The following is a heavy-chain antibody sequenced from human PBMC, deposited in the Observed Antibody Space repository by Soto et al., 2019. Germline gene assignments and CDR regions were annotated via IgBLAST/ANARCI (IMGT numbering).Heavy chain of an antibody. CDR2: ISWNSGTI. J-gene: IGHJ4*02. D-gene: IGHD3-10*01. Sequence: PGGSLRLSGAASGFSFDDYAMHWVRQAPGKGLEWVTGISWNSGTIGYADSVKGRFTISRDNAKNSLYLQMNSLSAEDTALYYRAGDVWSRASGPPDSWGQGTLVTVSS. V-gene: IGHV3-9*01. CDR3: AGDVWSRASGPPDS. CDR1: GFSFDDYA.